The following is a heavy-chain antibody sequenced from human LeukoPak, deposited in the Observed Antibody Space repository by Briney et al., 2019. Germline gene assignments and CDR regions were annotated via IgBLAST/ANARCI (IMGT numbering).Heavy chain of an antibody. J-gene: IGHJ3*02. V-gene: IGHV4-30-2*01. CDR2: IYHSGST. D-gene: IGHD5-12*01. CDR3: ASGNTGYDRDSFDI. Sequence: PSQTQSLSCAVSGGSISSGGYSWRWVRRPPGEGLEWVGYIYHSGSTHYNPSLQSRVTISLDRSKNQFSLKLSSMTAADTAVYYCASGNTGYDRDSFDIWGQGTMVTVSS. CDR1: GGSISSGGYS.